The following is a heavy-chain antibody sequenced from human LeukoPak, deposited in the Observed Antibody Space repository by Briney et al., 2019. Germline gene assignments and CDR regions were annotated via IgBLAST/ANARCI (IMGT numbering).Heavy chain of an antibody. V-gene: IGHV1-8*01. Sequence: APVNVSCKASGYTFTSYDINWVRQATGQGLEWMGWMNPNSGNTGYAQKFQGRVTMTRNTSISTAYMELSSLRSEDTAVYYCARGGPSPPETYYYDSSGSFIDYWGQGTLVTVSS. CDR2: MNPNSGNT. CDR1: GYTFTSYD. J-gene: IGHJ4*02. CDR3: ARGGPSPPETYYYDSSGSFIDY. D-gene: IGHD3-22*01.